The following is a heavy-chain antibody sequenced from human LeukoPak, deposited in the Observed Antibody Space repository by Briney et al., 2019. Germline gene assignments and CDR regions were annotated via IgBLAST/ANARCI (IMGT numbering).Heavy chain of an antibody. V-gene: IGHV4-59*01. Sequence: SETLPLTCTVSGGSISSYYWSWIRQPPGKGLEWIGYIYYSGSTNYNPSLKSRVTISVDASKNQFSLKLSSVTAADTAVYYCARVPYSSSWYGYGWFDPWGQGTLVTVSS. CDR1: GGSISSYY. CDR2: IYYSGST. J-gene: IGHJ5*02. CDR3: ARVPYSSSWYGYGWFDP. D-gene: IGHD6-13*01.